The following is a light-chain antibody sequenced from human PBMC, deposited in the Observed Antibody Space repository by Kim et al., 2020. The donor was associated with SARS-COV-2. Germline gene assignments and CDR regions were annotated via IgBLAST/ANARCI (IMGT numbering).Light chain of an antibody. CDR1: QSVSSSY. Sequence: EIVLTQSPGTLSLSPGERATLSCRASQSVSSSYLAWYHQKPGQAPRLLIYGASSRATGIPDRFSGSGSGTDFPLTISILEPEDFAVYYCQHYGSSTVTFGQGTKVDIK. V-gene: IGKV3-20*01. J-gene: IGKJ1*01. CDR2: GAS. CDR3: QHYGSSTVT.